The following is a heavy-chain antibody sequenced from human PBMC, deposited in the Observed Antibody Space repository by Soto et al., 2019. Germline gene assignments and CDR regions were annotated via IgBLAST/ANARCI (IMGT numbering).Heavy chain of an antibody. J-gene: IGHJ4*02. CDR1: GYTFTSYG. D-gene: IGHD6-19*01. CDR3: AIRFPTAVAGDYFDY. V-gene: IGHV1-18*01. Sequence: QVQLVQSGAEVKKPGASVKVSCKASGYTFTSYGISWVRQAPGQGLEWMGWISAYNGNTNYAQKLQGRVTMTTDTSTSTAYMELRSLRSDDTAVYYCAIRFPTAVAGDYFDYWGQGTLVTVSS. CDR2: ISAYNGNT.